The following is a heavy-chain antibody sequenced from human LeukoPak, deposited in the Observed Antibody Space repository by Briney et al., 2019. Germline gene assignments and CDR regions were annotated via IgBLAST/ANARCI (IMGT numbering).Heavy chain of an antibody. J-gene: IGHJ5*02. Sequence: SETLSLTCAVYGGSFSGYYWSWIRQPPGKGLEWIGEINHSGSTNYNPSLKSRVTISVDTSKNQFSLKLSSVTAADTAVYYCARHLSLRYFDWLTTATNWFDPWGQGTLVTVSS. CDR2: INHSGST. CDR3: ARHLSLRYFDWLTTATNWFDP. V-gene: IGHV4-34*01. D-gene: IGHD3-9*01. CDR1: GGSFSGYY.